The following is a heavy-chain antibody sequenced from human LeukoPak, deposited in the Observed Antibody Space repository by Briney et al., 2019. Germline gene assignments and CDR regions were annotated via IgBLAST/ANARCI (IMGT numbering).Heavy chain of an antibody. J-gene: IGHJ4*02. CDR1: GFTFSSYA. CDR2: IAGSGGWT. Sequence: GGSLRLSCAASGFTFSSYAFHWVRQAPGQGLEYVSAIAGSGGWTNYADSVKGRFTISRDNSRYTLYLQMGSLRAEDMAVYYCARVFYDSGGNYYDYWGQGNLVTVSS. D-gene: IGHD3-22*01. CDR3: ARVFYDSGGNYYDY. V-gene: IGHV3-64*02.